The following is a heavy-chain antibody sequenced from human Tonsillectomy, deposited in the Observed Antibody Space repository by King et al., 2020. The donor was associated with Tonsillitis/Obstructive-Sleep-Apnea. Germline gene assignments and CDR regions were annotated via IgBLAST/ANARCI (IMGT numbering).Heavy chain of an antibody. J-gene: IGHJ3*02. CDR1: GFTFNSYT. D-gene: IGHD1-1*01. CDR2: ITGSGFST. CDR3: AKGQGNDDAFDI. Sequence: VQLVESGGGLIPPGGSLRLSCAASGFTFNSYTMSWVRQAPGKGLEWVSTITGSGFSTYYADSVKGRFTISRDNSKNTMHLQMNSLRADDRAVYYCAKGQGNDDAFDIWGQGGTVTGSS. V-gene: IGHV3-23*04.